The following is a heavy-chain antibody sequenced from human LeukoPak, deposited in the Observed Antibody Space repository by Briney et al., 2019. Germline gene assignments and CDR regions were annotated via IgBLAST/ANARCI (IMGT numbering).Heavy chain of an antibody. CDR1: GGSISSSSYY. CDR2: IYYSGST. J-gene: IGHJ6*03. CDR3: ARGPRSSGWYDYYYYYMDV. D-gene: IGHD6-19*01. V-gene: IGHV4-39*07. Sequence: SETLSLTCTVSGGSISSSSYYWGWIRQPPGKGLEWIGSIYYSGSTYYNPSLESRVTISVDTSKNQFSLKLSSVTAADTAVYYCARGPRSSGWYDYYYYYMDVWGKGTTVTVSS.